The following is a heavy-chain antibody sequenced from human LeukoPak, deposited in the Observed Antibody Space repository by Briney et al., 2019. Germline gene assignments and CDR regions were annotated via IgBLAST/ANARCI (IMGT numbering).Heavy chain of an antibody. CDR3: ARGASRSFDY. D-gene: IGHD2-15*01. CDR2: MNSNSGNT. J-gene: IGHJ4*02. CDR1: GYTFTTYG. Sequence: ASVKVSSKASGYTFTTYGISWVRQAPGQGLEWMGWMNSNSGNTGYAQKFQGRLTITRITSISTAYMELSSLRSEDTAVYYCARGASRSFDYWGQGTLVTVSS. V-gene: IGHV1-8*03.